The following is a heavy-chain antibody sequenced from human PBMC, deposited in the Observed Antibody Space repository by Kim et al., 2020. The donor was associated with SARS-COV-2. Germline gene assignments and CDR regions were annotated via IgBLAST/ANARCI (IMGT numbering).Heavy chain of an antibody. V-gene: IGHV3-30*18. Sequence: GGSLRLSCAASGFTFTFYGMQWVRQAPGKGLEWVTFVSIDGTIKYYGDSVKGRFTISRDNSKNMVYLEMNSLRPEDTAVYYCAKDEAGAPNKFDYWGQGTRVTVSS. CDR3: AKDEAGAPNKFDY. D-gene: IGHD6-13*01. CDR2: VSIDGTIK. J-gene: IGHJ4*02. CDR1: GFTFTFYG.